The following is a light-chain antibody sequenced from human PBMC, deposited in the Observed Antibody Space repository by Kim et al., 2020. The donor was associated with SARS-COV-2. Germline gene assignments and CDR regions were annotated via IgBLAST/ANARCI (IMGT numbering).Light chain of an antibody. CDR2: EVS. Sequence: QSVTISCTATSSDVGSNNRVSWYQQPPGTAPKLMIYEVSNRPSGVPDRFSGSKSGNTASLTISGLQAEDEADYYCSSYTSSSTFVVFGGGTQLTVL. CDR3: SSYTSSSTFVV. V-gene: IGLV2-18*02. CDR1: SSDVGSNNR. J-gene: IGLJ2*01.